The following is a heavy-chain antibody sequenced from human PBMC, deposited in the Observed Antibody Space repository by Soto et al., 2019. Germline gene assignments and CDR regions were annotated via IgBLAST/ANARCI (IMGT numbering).Heavy chain of an antibody. CDR2: INPNNGGT. CDR3: ARPYYDFWSGYSSYNWFDP. CDR1: GYTFTGYY. J-gene: IGHJ5*02. D-gene: IGHD3-3*01. Sequence: ASVKVSCKASGYTFTGYYMHWVRQAPGQGLEWMGWINPNNGGTNYAQKFQGRVTMTRDTSISTAYMELSRLRSDDTAVYYCARPYYDFWSGYSSYNWFDPWGQGTLVTVSS. V-gene: IGHV1-2*02.